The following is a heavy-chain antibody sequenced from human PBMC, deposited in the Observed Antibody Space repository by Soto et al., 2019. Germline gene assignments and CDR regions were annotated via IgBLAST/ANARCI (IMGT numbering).Heavy chain of an antibody. Sequence: GGSLRHSCAASGFNFSSYAMSWVRQAPGKGLEWVSAISGSGGSTYYADSVKGRFTITRDNSKNTVYLQMNSLRVEDTAVYYCARGGGRASATLDYWGQGTLVTVSS. J-gene: IGHJ4*02. V-gene: IGHV3-23*01. CDR3: ARGGGRASATLDY. D-gene: IGHD2-15*01. CDR1: GFNFSSYA. CDR2: ISGSGGST.